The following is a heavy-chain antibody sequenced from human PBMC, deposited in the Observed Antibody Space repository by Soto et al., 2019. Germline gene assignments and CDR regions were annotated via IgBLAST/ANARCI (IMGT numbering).Heavy chain of an antibody. CDR1: GFTFSSYG. CDR2: ISYDGSNK. J-gene: IGHJ4*02. D-gene: IGHD2-2*01. V-gene: IGHV3-30-3*01. CDR3: ARGPSSLTRFDY. Sequence: PGGSLRRSWAASGFTFSSYGMHWVRQAPGKGLEWVAVISYDGSNKYYADSVKGRFTISRDNSKNTLYLQMNSLRAEDTAVYYCARGPSSLTRFDYWGQGTLVTVSS.